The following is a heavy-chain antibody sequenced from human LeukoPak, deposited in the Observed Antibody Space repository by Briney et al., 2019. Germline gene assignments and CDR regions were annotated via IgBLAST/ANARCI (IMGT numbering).Heavy chain of an antibody. CDR2: IYYSGST. CDR3: ARLIRQQLVGGIWFDP. CDR1: GGSINSGDYY. D-gene: IGHD6-13*01. J-gene: IGHJ5*02. Sequence: PSETLSLTCTVSGGSINSGDYYWSWIRQPPGKGLEWIGYIYYSGSTYYNPSLKSRVTISVDTSKNQFSPKLSSVTAADTAVYYCARLIRQQLVGGIWFDPWGQGTLVTVSS. V-gene: IGHV4-30-4*01.